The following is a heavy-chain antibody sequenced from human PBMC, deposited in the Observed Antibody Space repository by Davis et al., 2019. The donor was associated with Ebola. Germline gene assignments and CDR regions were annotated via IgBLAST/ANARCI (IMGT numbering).Heavy chain of an antibody. J-gene: IGHJ6*04. CDR3: ARDTMVRGVIITSYYYGMDV. CDR2: IYYSGST. V-gene: IGHV4-59*01. D-gene: IGHD3-10*01. CDR1: GGSISSYY. Sequence: SETLSLTCTVSGGSISSYYWSWIRQTPGKGLEWIGYIYYSGSTNYNPSLKSRVTISVDTSKNQFSLKLSAVTAADTAVYYCARDTMVRGVIITSYYYGMDVWGKGTTVTVSS.